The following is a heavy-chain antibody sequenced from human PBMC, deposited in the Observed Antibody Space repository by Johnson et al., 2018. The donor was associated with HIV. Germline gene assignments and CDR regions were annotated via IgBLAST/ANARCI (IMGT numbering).Heavy chain of an antibody. J-gene: IGHJ3*02. CDR2: IRYDGSNK. CDR3: AREGPYSSRWGAFDI. CDR1: GFTLSSYG. D-gene: IGHD6-13*01. V-gene: IGHV3-30*02. Sequence: QVQLVESGGGVVQPGGSLRLSRAASGFTLSSYGMHWVRQAPGKGLEWVAFIRYDGSNKYYADSVKGRYTISRHNSKNTLYLQMNSLRAEDTAVYYCAREGPYSSRWGAFDIWGQGTMVIVSS.